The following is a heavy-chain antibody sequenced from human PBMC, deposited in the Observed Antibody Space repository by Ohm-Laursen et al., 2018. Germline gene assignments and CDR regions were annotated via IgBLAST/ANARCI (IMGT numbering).Heavy chain of an antibody. CDR2: ITTSSNYI. V-gene: IGHV3-21*04. J-gene: IGHJ3*01. CDR3: ASRRIVTMDRGAFNV. CDR1: GFTFNIYS. D-gene: IGHD4-11*01. Sequence: SLRLSCTASGFTFNIYSMTWVRQAPGKGLEWVASITTSSNYIYYADSLKGRFTISRDNAQNSLYLQMNSLRAEDTAVYHCASRRIVTMDRGAFNVWGQGTMVTVSS.